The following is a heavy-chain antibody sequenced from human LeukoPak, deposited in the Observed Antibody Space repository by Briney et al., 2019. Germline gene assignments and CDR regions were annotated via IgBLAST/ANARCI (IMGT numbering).Heavy chain of an antibody. V-gene: IGHV3-53*01. CDR3: RICGGDCSLIDY. CDR2: VYRSGAT. D-gene: IGHD2-21*02. Sequence: PGGSLRLSCAASGFTVSSNYMSWVRQAPGKGLEWVSVVYRSGATNYADSVRGRFTISRGNSKNTMYLQMNSLRAEDTAVYYCRICGGDCSLIDYWGQGTLVTVSS. J-gene: IGHJ4*02. CDR1: GFTVSSNY.